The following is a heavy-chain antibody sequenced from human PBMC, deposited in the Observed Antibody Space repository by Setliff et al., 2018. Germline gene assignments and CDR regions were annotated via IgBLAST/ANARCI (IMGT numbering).Heavy chain of an antibody. CDR3: ARTCSARWYVPDY. CDR1: GYSISSDSY. J-gene: IGHJ4*02. Sequence: SETLSLTCAVSGYSISSDSYWGWIRQPPGKGLEWIASIYHTGSTYSNPSLKSRITMSVDTSKNQFSQKLTSVTAADTAVYYCARTCSARWYVPDYWGPVTLGTVSS. CDR2: IYHTGST. V-gene: IGHV4-38-2*01. D-gene: IGHD2-15*01.